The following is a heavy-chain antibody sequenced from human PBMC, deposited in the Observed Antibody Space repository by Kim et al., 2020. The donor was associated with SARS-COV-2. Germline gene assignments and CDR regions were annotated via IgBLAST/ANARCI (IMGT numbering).Heavy chain of an antibody. D-gene: IGHD4-17*01. J-gene: IGHJ4*02. V-gene: IGHV4-39*01. Sequence: SETLSLTCTVSGGSISSSSYYWGWIRQPPGKGLEWIGSIYYSGSTYYNPSLKSRVTISVDTSKNQFSLKLSSVTAADTAVYYCARHEIVGYGDYVWYFDYWGQGTLVTVSS. CDR1: GGSISSSSYY. CDR2: IYYSGST. CDR3: ARHEIVGYGDYVWYFDY.